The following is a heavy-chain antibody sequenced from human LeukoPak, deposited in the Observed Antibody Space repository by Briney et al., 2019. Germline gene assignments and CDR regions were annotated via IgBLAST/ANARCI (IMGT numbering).Heavy chain of an antibody. J-gene: IGHJ6*02. CDR1: GGTFSTSA. Sequence: SVQASCKTSGGTFSTSAITWVRQAPGQGLEGMGRIIPVLNITTYAQRFQGRVTITADTSTSTVYMELSSLRSEETAVYYCARDQGLTAPPPYGLDVWGQGTTVIVSS. CDR2: IIPVLNIT. V-gene: IGHV1-69*04. CDR3: ARDQGLTAPPPYGLDV. D-gene: IGHD5-18*01.